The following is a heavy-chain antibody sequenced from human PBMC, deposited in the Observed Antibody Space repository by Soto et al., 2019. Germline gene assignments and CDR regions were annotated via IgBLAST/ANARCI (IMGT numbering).Heavy chain of an antibody. CDR3: ARGRGTVDY. CDR2: ISSSISTI. Sequence: GGSLRLSCAASGFTFSSYSMNWVRQAPGKGLEWVSYISSSISTIYYADSVKGRFTISRDNAKNLLYLQMNSLRAEDTAVYYCARGRGTVDYWGQGTLVTVSS. CDR1: GFTFSSYS. V-gene: IGHV3-48*01. J-gene: IGHJ4*02.